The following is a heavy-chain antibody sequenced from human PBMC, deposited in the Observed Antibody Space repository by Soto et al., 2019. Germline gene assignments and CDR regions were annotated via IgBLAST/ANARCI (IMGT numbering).Heavy chain of an antibody. Sequence: ESGGRVVQPGRSLRLSCAASGFNFSKFGMYWVRQAPGKGLEWVAVIWYDGSQKYYADSVKGRFTISRDNSNNTLYLQMSSLRAEDTAVYYCAKEVWGLYTFGRPLDNWGHGTLVTVS. J-gene: IGHJ4*01. CDR3: AKEVWGLYTFGRPLDN. D-gene: IGHD3-16*01. V-gene: IGHV3-33*07. CDR1: GFNFSKFG. CDR2: IWYDGSQK.